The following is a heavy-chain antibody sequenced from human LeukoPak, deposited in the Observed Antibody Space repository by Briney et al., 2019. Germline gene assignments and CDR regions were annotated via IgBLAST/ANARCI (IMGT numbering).Heavy chain of an antibody. J-gene: IGHJ4*02. D-gene: IGHD6-19*01. CDR2: IYSGGST. CDR1: GFTVSSNY. Sequence: GGSLRLSCAASGFTVSSNYMTWVRQAPGKGLEWVSVIYSGGSTYYADSVKGRFTISRDNSKSTLYLQMNSLRVEDTAVYYCARGIAVADTGFFDYWGQGTLVTVSS. CDR3: ARGIAVADTGFFDY. V-gene: IGHV3-66*01.